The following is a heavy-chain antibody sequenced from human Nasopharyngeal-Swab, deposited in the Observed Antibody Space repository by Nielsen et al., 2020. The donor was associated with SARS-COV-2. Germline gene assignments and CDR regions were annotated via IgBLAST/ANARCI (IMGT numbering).Heavy chain of an antibody. D-gene: IGHD3-10*01. CDR3: ARGKRTLSSALLWFAAYYYYMDV. V-gene: IGHV1-8*01. CDR1: GYTFTSYD. Sequence: ASVKVSCKASGYTFTSYDINWVRQATGQGLEWMGWMNPNSGNTGYAQKFQGRVTMTRNTSISTAYMELSSLRSEDTAVYYYARGKRTLSSALLWFAAYYYYMDVWGKGTTVTVSS. CDR2: MNPNSGNT. J-gene: IGHJ6*03.